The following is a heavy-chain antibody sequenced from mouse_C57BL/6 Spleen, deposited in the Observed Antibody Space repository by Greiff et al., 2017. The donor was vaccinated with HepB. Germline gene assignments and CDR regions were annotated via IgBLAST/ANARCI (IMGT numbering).Heavy chain of an antibody. Sequence: EVKLVESEGGLVQPGSSMKLSCTASGFTFSDYYMAWVRQVPEKGLEWVANINYDGSSTYYLDSLKSRFIISRDNAKNILYLQMSSLKSEDTATHYCARASVYSPFAYWGQGTLVTVSA. V-gene: IGHV5-16*01. J-gene: IGHJ3*01. CDR1: GFTFSDYY. CDR2: INYDGSST. CDR3: ARASVYSPFAY. D-gene: IGHD2-12*01.